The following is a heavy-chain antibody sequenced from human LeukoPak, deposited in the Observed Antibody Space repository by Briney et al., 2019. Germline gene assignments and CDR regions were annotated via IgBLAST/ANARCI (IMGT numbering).Heavy chain of an antibody. CDR3: ATDRGWRTSGYYLYYFEY. D-gene: IGHD3-3*01. CDR2: IKNDGSER. V-gene: IGHV3-7*01. J-gene: IGHJ4*02. Sequence: GGSLRLSCVASGFTFSSSWMSWVRRAPGKGLEWVASIKNDGSERYYVDSVRGRYTISRDNTKNSLFLQMSSLRAEDTAVYYCATDRGWRTSGYYLYYFEYWGQGTLVTFSS. CDR1: GFTFSSSW.